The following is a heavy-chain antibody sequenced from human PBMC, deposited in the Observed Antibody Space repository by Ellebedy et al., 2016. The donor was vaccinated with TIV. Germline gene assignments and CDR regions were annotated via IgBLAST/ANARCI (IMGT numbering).Heavy chain of an antibody. CDR1: GYTFPNYG. CDR3: ARNYYDSGSYPMLDV. CDR2: IRDSNGNT. V-gene: IGHV1-18*04. D-gene: IGHD3-10*01. Sequence: ASVTVSCKASGYTFPNYGFSWVRQAPGQGLEWMGWIRDSNGNTKYAQKPQDRVTMTIDTSTSTAYMEPRTLRSDDTAVYYCARNYYDSGSYPMLDVWGQGTTVTVSS. J-gene: IGHJ6*02.